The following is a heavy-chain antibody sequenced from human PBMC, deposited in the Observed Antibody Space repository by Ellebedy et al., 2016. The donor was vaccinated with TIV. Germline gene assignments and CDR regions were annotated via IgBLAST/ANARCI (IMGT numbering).Heavy chain of an antibody. J-gene: IGHJ4*02. D-gene: IGHD6-13*01. CDR2: IYHSGST. Sequence: MPGGYLRLSCNVSGDSINNNYWSWIRQPPGKGLQWIAYIYHSGSTSYHPSLKSRVSISVDTSKNQLSLRLSSVTAADTAVYYCARDEYNISWFKYWGQGTLVTVSS. V-gene: IGHV4-59*01. CDR3: ARDEYNISWFKY. CDR1: GDSINNNY.